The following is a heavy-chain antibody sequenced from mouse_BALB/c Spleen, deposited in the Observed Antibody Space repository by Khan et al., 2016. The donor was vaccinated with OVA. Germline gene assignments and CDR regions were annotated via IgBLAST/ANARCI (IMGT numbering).Heavy chain of an antibody. V-gene: IGHV2-9*02. CDR3: ARETPMYYDGYRAMDY. J-gene: IGHJ4*01. CDR1: GFSLTKYG. D-gene: IGHD1-2*01. CDR2: IWAGGNT. Sequence: QVQLKESGPGLVAPSQSLSITCTVSGFSLTKYGVHWVRQPPGKGLEWLGVIWAGGNTNYNSTLMSRLSISKDSSKSQVFLKMNSLQADDTAMYYCARETPMYYDGYRAMDYWGQGTSVTVSS.